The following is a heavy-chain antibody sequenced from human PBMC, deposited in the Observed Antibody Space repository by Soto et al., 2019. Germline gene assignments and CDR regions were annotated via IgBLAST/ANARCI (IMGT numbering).Heavy chain of an antibody. CDR1: GVSVSSNSAA. V-gene: IGHV6-1*01. J-gene: IGHJ4*02. Sequence: QVQLQQSGPGLVKPSQTLSLTCAISGVSVSSNSAAWDWIRQYPSRGLEWLGRTYYRSRWYTDYAVSVPGRISIYPDTSKNQFSLQLRSVTPEDTAMYYCARNRNWGCLEYWGQGSLVTVSS. CDR2: TYYRSRWYT. CDR3: ARNRNWGCLEY. D-gene: IGHD7-27*01.